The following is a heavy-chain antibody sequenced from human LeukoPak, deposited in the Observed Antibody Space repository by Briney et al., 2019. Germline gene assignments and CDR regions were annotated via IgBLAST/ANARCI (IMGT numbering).Heavy chain of an antibody. J-gene: IGHJ3*02. CDR3: ARASTGDDAFDI. Sequence: GGSLRLSCAASGFTVSSNYMSWVRQTPGKGLEWVSVIYSGGSTYYADSVKGRFTISRDNSKNTLYLQMNRLRAEDTAVYYCARASTGDDAFDIWGQGTMVTVSS. V-gene: IGHV3-53*01. CDR1: GFTVSSNY. D-gene: IGHD7-27*01. CDR2: IYSGGST.